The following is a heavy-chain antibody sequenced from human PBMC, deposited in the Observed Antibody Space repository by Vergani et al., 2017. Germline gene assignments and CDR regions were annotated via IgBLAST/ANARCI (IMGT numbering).Heavy chain of an antibody. J-gene: IGHJ4*02. CDR1: GFTFDNYA. V-gene: IGHV3-23*01. Sequence: EVDLLESGGDLVQPGGSLRLSCTASGFTFDNYAMTWVRQAPGKGLEWVSGISGSGSPTFYADSVKGRLTISRDNSKNTLFLHMSSLRVEDTAIYFCAKRLGITLNAEWGGLDHWGRGTMVLVSS. CDR2: ISGSGSPT. D-gene: IGHD3-3*01. CDR3: AKRLGITLNAEWGGLDH.